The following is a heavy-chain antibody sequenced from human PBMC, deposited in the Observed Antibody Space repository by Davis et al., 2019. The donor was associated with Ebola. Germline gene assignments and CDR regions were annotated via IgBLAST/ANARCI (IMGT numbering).Heavy chain of an antibody. V-gene: IGHV3-48*01. Sequence: PGGSLRLSCAASGFTFSSYAMSWVRQAPGKGLEWVSYISSSSSIIYYADSVKGRFTISRDNAKNSLYLQMNSLRAEDTAVYYCVRVDSYGEPDYWGQGTLVTVSS. CDR3: VRVDSYGEPDY. D-gene: IGHD5-18*01. J-gene: IGHJ4*02. CDR2: ISSSSSII. CDR1: GFTFSSYA.